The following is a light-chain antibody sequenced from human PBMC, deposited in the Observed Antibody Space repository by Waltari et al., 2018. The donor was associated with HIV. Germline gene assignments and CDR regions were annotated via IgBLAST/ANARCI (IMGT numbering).Light chain of an antibody. CDR1: QTINSNY. J-gene: IGKJ2*01. V-gene: IGKV3-20*01. CDR3: QQYEASPPMYI. CDR2: DAS. Sequence: EPVLTQSPGTLSLSSGERATLSCRASQTINSNYLAWYQYKPGLPPRLLIYDASTRAAGIPDRFSGGGSGTDFTLTISRLEPEDFAIYFCQQYEASPPMYIFGQGTRLE.